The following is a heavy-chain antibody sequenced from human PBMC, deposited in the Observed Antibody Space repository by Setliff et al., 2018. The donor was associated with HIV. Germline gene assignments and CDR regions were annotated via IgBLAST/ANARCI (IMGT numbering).Heavy chain of an antibody. J-gene: IGHJ6*03. CDR2: IYTSGST. CDR3: ARVAGYYYYYMDV. Sequence: LSLTCTVSGGSISSYYWSWIRQPPGKGLEWIGYIYTSGSTNYNPSLKSRVTISVDTSKNQFSLKLSSVTAADTAVYYCARVAGYYYYYMDVWGKGTTVTV. CDR1: GGSISSYY. V-gene: IGHV4-4*08.